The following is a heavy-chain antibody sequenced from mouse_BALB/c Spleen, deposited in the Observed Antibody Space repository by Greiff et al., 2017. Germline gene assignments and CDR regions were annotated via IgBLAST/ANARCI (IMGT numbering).Heavy chain of an antibody. J-gene: IGHJ3*01. D-gene: IGHD2-4*01. Sequence: EVQLQESGAELVRPGASVKLSCTASGFYIKDYYMHWVKQRPEQGLEWIGWIDPENGDTEYAPKFQGKATMTADTSSNTAYLQLSSLTSEDTAVYYCSARLGLSLAYWGQGTLVTVSA. CDR2: IDPENGDT. V-gene: IGHV14-4*02. CDR1: GFYIKDYY. CDR3: SARLGLSLAY.